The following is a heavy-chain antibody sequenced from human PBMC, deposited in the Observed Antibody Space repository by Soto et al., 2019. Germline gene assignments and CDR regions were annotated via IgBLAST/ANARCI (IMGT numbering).Heavy chain of an antibody. CDR1: GFSLSTSGVG. V-gene: IGHV2-5*02. CDR3: AHLPWKQLWPRAPVVY. Sequence: SGPTLVNPTQTLTLTCTFSGFSLSTSGVGVGWIRQPPGKALEWLGIIYWDDDKRYSPSLKSRVTITKDTFKTQLVLTMTNMDPVDTATYYCAHLPWKQLWPRAPVVYWGQGTPVTVSS. CDR2: IYWDDDK. D-gene: IGHD5-18*01. J-gene: IGHJ4*02.